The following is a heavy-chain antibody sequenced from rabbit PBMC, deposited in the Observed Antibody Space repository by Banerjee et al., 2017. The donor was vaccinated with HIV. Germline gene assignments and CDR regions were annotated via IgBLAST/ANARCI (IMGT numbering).Heavy chain of an antibody. CDR1: GFDFSSYG. V-gene: IGHV1S45*01. D-gene: IGHD6-1*01. J-gene: IGHJ3*01. Sequence: QEQLVESGGGLVQPGGSLKLSCKASGFDFSSYGVSWVRQAPVKGLEWIGCMDGGGTGTTYSASWAKGRFTISKTSSTTVTLQMTSLTAADTATYFCARADWSVGYVGYPYGFKLWGQGTLVTVS. CDR3: ARADWSVGYVGYPYGFKL. CDR2: MDGGGTGTT.